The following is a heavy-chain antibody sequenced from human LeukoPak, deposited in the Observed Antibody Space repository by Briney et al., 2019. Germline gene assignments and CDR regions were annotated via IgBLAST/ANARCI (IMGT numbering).Heavy chain of an antibody. Sequence: GESLKISCKGSGYSFASYWIGWVRQMPVKGLEWMGVIYPGDSDTRYSPSFQGQVTISADKSISTAYLQWSSLKASDTAMYYCASYYSSGYIDFWGQGTLVTVSS. CDR2: IYPGDSDT. J-gene: IGHJ4*02. CDR1: GYSFASYW. CDR3: ASYYSSGYIDF. V-gene: IGHV5-51*01. D-gene: IGHD3-22*01.